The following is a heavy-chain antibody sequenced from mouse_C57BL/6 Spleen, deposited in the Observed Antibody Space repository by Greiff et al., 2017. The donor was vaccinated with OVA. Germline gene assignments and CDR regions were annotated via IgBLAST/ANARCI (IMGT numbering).Heavy chain of an antibody. V-gene: IGHV3-1*01. Sequence: EVQLKESGPGMVKPSQSLSLTCTVTGYSITSGYDWHWIRHFPGNKLEWMGYISYSGSTNYNPSLKSRISITHDTSKNHFFLKLNSVTTEDTATYYCARGDYDRGFAYWGQGTLVTVSA. J-gene: IGHJ3*01. D-gene: IGHD2-4*01. CDR1: GYSITSGYD. CDR2: ISYSGST. CDR3: ARGDYDRGFAY.